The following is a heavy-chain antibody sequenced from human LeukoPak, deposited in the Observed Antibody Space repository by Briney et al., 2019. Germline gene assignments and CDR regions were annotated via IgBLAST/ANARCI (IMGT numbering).Heavy chain of an antibody. CDR3: ARDPLVYSGYDKEFDY. D-gene: IGHD5-12*01. Sequence: SVKVSCKASGGTFSSYAISWVRQAPGQGLEWMGGIIPIFGTANYAQKFQGRVTITADESTSTAYMELSSLRSEDTAVYYCARDPLVYSGYDKEFDYWGQGTLVTVSS. CDR1: GGTFSSYA. J-gene: IGHJ4*02. V-gene: IGHV1-69*13. CDR2: IIPIFGTA.